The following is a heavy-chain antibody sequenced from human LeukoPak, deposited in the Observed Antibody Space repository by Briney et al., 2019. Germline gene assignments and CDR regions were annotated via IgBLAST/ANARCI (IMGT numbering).Heavy chain of an antibody. CDR1: GFTFSSYG. V-gene: IGHV3-30*02. CDR2: IRYDGSNK. J-gene: IGHJ3*02. CDR3: ARDLVSGWYPDAFDI. Sequence: GGSLRLSCAASGFTFSSYGMHWVRQAPGKGLEWVAFIRYDGSNKYYADSVKGRFTISRDNSKNTLYLQMNSLRAEDTAVYYCARDLVSGWYPDAFDIWGQGTMVTVSS. D-gene: IGHD6-19*01.